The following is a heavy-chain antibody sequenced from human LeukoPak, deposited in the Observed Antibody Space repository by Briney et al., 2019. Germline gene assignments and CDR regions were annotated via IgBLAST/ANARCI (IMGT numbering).Heavy chain of an antibody. D-gene: IGHD2-15*01. CDR3: TLTCSGGSCYSRFDP. CDR1: GYTFTSYG. V-gene: IGHV1-18*01. CDR2: ISAYNGNT. J-gene: IGHJ5*02. Sequence: ASVKVSCKASGYTFTSYGISWVRQAPGQGLEWMGWISAYNGNTNYAQKLQGRVTMTTDTSTSTAYMELRSLRSDDTAVYYCTLTCSGGSCYSRFDPWGQGTLVTVSS.